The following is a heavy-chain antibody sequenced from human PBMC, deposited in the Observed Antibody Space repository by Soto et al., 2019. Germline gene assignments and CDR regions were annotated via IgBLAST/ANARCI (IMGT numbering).Heavy chain of an antibody. J-gene: IGHJ3*02. CDR3: ATRRAAYLGDPPGVAFDI. CDR2: IIPIFGTA. CDR1: GGTFSSYA. Sequence: QVQLVQSGAEVKKPGSSVKVSCKASGGTFSSYAISWVRQAPGQGLEWMGGIIPIFGTANYAQKFQGRVTITADESTSTAYMELSSLRSDDTAVYYCATRRAAYLGDPPGVAFDIWGQGTMVTVSS. V-gene: IGHV1-69*01. D-gene: IGHD3-16*01.